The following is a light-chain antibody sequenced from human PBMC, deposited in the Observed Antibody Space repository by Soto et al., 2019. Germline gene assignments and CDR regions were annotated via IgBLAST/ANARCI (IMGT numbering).Light chain of an antibody. J-gene: IGKJ1*01. CDR2: GAS. CDR3: QQYHYWWT. CDR1: QNIGNN. Sequence: EIVMTQSPATLSVSPGEGATLSCWASQNIGNNLAWYQQKPGQAPRLLIFGASTRATGVPARFSGSGSGTEFTLTISSMQSEDFAGYYCQQYHYWWTFGQGTKVE. V-gene: IGKV3-15*01.